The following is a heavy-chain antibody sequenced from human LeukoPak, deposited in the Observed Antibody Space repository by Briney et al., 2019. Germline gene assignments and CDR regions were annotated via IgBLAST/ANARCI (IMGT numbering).Heavy chain of an antibody. CDR2: INHSGST. CDR3: ARAPPRGAAPFWFDP. V-gene: IGHV4-34*01. Sequence: SETLSLTCAVYGGSFSGYYWSWIRQPPGKGLEWIGEINHSGSTNYNPSLKSRVTISVDTSKNQFSLKLSSVTAADTAVYYCARAPPRGAAPFWFDPWGQGTLVTVSS. CDR1: GGSFSGYY. J-gene: IGHJ5*02. D-gene: IGHD6-6*01.